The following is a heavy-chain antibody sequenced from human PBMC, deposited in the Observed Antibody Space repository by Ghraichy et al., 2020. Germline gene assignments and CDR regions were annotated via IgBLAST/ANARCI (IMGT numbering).Heavy chain of an antibody. V-gene: IGHV4-59*01. CDR2: IYYSGST. CDR1: GGSISSYY. D-gene: IGHD3-3*01. J-gene: IGHJ5*02. CDR3: ARGGVRFLEWFGLTPNWFDP. Sequence: SETLSLTCTVSGGSISSYYWSWIRQPPGKGLEWIGYIYYSGSTNYNPSLKSRVTISVDTSKNQFSLKLSSVTAADTAVYYCARGGVRFLEWFGLTPNWFDPWGQGTLVTVSS.